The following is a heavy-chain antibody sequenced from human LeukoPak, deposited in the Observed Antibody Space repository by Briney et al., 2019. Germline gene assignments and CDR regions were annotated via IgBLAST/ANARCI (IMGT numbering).Heavy chain of an antibody. CDR2: INHSGST. D-gene: IGHD5-12*01. V-gene: IGHV4-34*01. J-gene: IGHJ6*03. CDR1: GGSFSGYY. CDR3: ARRYSGWGYYYYYYYMDV. Sequence: SETLSLTCAVYGGSFSGYYWSWIRQPPGKGLEWIGEINHSGSTNYNPSFKSRVTISVDTSKNQFSLKLSSVTAADTAVYYCARRYSGWGYYYYYYYMDVWGKGTTVTISS.